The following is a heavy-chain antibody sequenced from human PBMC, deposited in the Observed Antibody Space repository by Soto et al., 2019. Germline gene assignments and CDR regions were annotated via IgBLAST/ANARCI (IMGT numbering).Heavy chain of an antibody. J-gene: IGHJ4*02. Sequence: ASVKVSCKASGYTFTGYYMHWVRQAPGQGLEWMGIINPSGGSTSYAQKFQGRVTMTRDTSTSTVYMELSSLRSEDTAVYYCARDLLGYCSGGSCFEFDYWGQGTLVTVSS. V-gene: IGHV1-46*03. CDR2: INPSGGST. CDR1: GYTFTGYY. D-gene: IGHD2-15*01. CDR3: ARDLLGYCSGGSCFEFDY.